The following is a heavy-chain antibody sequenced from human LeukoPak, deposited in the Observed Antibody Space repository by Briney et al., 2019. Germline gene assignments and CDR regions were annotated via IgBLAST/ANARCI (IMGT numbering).Heavy chain of an antibody. CDR1: GGSISSSSYY. D-gene: IGHD3-16*01. J-gene: IGHJ5*02. V-gene: IGHV4-39*07. CDR2: INHSGST. CDR3: ARGPIWGSFTNWFDP. Sequence: SETLSLTCTVSGGSISSSSYYWSWIRQPPGKGLEWIGEINHSGSTNYNPSLKSRVTISVDTSKNQFSLKLSSVTAADTAVYYCARGPIWGSFTNWFDPWGQGTLVTVSS.